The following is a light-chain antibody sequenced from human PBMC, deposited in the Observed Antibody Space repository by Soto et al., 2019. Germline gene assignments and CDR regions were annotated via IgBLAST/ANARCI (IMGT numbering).Light chain of an antibody. CDR1: QSVSGW. CDR2: DAS. Sequence: DIQMTQSPSTLSASVGDTVTVTCRASQSVSGWLAWYQQKPGEAHKLLIYDASALPCRVPSRFSGSGSGTEFTLTISGLQPDDFATYYCQQYFAYPLTFGGGTKV. CDR3: QQYFAYPLT. V-gene: IGKV1-5*01. J-gene: IGKJ4*01.